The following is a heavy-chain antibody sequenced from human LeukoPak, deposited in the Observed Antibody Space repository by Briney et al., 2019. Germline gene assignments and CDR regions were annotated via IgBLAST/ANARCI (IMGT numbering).Heavy chain of an antibody. CDR1: GYTFTGYY. D-gene: IGHD3-3*01. CDR3: ARHQKTIIGVVNKGYEN. Sequence: ASVKVSCKASGYTFTGYYMHWVRQAPGQGLEWMGWINPNSGGTNYAQKFQGRVTMTRDTSVSTAYMELSRLRSDDTAVFYCARHQKTIIGVVNKGYENWGQGTLVTVSS. V-gene: IGHV1-2*02. CDR2: INPNSGGT. J-gene: IGHJ4*02.